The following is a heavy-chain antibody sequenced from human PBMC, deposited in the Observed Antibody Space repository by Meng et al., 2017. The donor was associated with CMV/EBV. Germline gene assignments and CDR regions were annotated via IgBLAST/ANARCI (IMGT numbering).Heavy chain of an antibody. J-gene: IGHJ4*02. Sequence: ASVKVSCKASGYTFTSYAMHWVRQAPGQRLERMGWSNAGNGNTKYSQEFQGRVTITRDTSASTAYMELSRLRSDDTAVYYCARDSHCSSTSCPLDYWGQGTLVTVSS. CDR1: GYTFTSYA. CDR2: SNAGNGNT. D-gene: IGHD2-2*01. CDR3: ARDSHCSSTSCPLDY. V-gene: IGHV1-3*02.